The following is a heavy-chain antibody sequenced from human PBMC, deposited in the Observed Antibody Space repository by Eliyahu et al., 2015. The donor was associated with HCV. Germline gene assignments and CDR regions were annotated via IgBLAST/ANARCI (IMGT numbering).Heavy chain of an antibody. CDR3: ARLDYVLPNWFDP. V-gene: IGHV4-39*01. D-gene: IGHD4-17*01. CDR2: IYYSGST. Sequence: QLQLQESGPGLVKPSETLSLXCXVSGGSXSSSSYYWGWIRQPPGKGLEWIGSIYYSGSTYYNPSLKSRVTISVDTSKNQFSLKLSSVTAADTAVYYCARLDYVLPNWFDPWGQGTLVTVSS. J-gene: IGHJ5*02. CDR1: GGSXSSSSYY.